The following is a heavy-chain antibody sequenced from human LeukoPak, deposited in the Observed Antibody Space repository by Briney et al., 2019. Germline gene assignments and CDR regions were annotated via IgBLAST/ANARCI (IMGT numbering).Heavy chain of an antibody. CDR3: ARFGGDSSGYFDY. D-gene: IGHD3-22*01. CDR2: ISSSGSTI. CDR1: GFTFSSYE. J-gene: IGHJ4*02. Sequence: PGGSLRLSCAASGFTFSSYEMNWVRQAPGKGLEWVPYISSSGSTIYYADSVKGRFTISRDNAKNSLYPQMNSLRAEDTAVYYCARFGGDSSGYFDYWGQGTLVTVSS. V-gene: IGHV3-48*03.